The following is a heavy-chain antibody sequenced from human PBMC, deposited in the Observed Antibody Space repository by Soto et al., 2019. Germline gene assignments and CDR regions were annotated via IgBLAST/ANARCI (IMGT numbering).Heavy chain of an antibody. V-gene: IGHV1-69*13. CDR2: IIPIFGTA. CDR3: ASDGSGWYAQVVYYYGMDV. D-gene: IGHD6-19*01. Sequence: ASVKVSCKATGGTFSSYAISWVRQAPGQGLEWMGGIIPIFGTANYAQKFQGRVTITADESTSTAYMELSSLRSEDTAVYYCASDGSGWYAQVVYYYGMDVWGQGTTVTVSS. J-gene: IGHJ6*02. CDR1: GGTFSSYA.